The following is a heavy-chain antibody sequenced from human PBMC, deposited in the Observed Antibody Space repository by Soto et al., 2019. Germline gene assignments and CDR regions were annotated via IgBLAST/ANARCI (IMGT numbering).Heavy chain of an antibody. CDR3: AKDFSLDF. Sequence: LRLSCAASGFTFSSYGMHWVRQAPGKGLEWVAVISYDGSNKYYADSVKGRFTISRDNSKNTLYLQMNSLRAEDTAVYYCAKDFSLDFWGQGTLVTVSS. CDR2: ISYDGSNK. D-gene: IGHD3-3*01. CDR1: GFTFSSYG. J-gene: IGHJ4*02. V-gene: IGHV3-30*18.